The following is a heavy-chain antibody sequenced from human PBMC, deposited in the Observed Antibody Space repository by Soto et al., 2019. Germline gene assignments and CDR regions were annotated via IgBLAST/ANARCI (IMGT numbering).Heavy chain of an antibody. V-gene: IGHV4-34*02. CDR3: AGETSDYDILTGPTTFDI. Sequence: QVQLQQWGAGLVRPSETLSLTCAVSGGSFSGYYWNWIRQPPGKGLEWIGEINHSGSTDYNPSLKSRITISVDTSKRQISLKLSSVPAADTGVYYCAGETSDYDILTGPTTFDIWGQGTMVTVSS. D-gene: IGHD3-9*01. CDR2: INHSGST. J-gene: IGHJ3*02. CDR1: GGSFSGYY.